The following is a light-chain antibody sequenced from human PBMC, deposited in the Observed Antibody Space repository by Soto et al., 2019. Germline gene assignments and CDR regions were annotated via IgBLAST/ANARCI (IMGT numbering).Light chain of an antibody. CDR1: QGIKNY. V-gene: IGKV1-27*01. Sequence: DIQMTQSPSTLSASVGDRVTITCRSSQGIKNYLAWYQQKPGEIPKLLIYAASTLESGIPPRFSGSGSGTDFTLTINNLQHEDVATYYCQRYYNAPFTFGGGTKVDIK. CDR3: QRYYNAPFT. J-gene: IGKJ4*01. CDR2: AAS.